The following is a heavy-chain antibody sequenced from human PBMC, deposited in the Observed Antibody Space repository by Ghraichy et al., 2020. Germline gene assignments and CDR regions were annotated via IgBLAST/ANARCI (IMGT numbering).Heavy chain of an antibody. CDR2: ISSSSYTI. D-gene: IGHD5-12*01. Sequence: GGSLRLSCAASGFTFSSYSMNWVRQAPGKGLEWVSYISSSSYTIYYADSVKGRFPISRDNAKNSLYLQMNSLRDEDTAVYYCARGLEDIVAENWFDPWGQGTLVTGSS. CDR1: GFTFSSYS. J-gene: IGHJ5*02. CDR3: ARGLEDIVAENWFDP. V-gene: IGHV3-48*02.